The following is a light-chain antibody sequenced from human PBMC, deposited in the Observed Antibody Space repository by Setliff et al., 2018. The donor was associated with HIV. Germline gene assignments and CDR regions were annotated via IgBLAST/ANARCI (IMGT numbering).Light chain of an antibody. J-gene: IGLJ1*01. CDR3: SSYTSSSPYV. CDR1: SSDVGGYNY. Sequence: SALTQPASVSGSPGQSNTISCTGTSSDVGGYNYVSWYQQHPGKAPKLMICDVSNRPSGVSNRFSGSKSGNTASLTISGLQAEDEADYYCSSYTSSSPYVFGTGTKVTVL. V-gene: IGLV2-14*03. CDR2: DVS.